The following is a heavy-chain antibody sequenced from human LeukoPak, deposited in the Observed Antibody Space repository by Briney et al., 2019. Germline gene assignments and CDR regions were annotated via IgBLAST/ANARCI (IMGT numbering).Heavy chain of an antibody. Sequence: PGGSLRLSCAASGFTFSSYSMNWVRQAPGKGLEWVSRIRNKANSYTTEYAASVRDRFTISRDDSKNSLYLQMNSLRAEDTAVYYCARDPSRTSAWFDPWGQGTLVTVSS. V-gene: IGHV3-72*01. CDR2: IRNKANSYTT. CDR3: ARDPSRTSAWFDP. J-gene: IGHJ5*02. CDR1: GFTFSSYS. D-gene: IGHD2-2*01.